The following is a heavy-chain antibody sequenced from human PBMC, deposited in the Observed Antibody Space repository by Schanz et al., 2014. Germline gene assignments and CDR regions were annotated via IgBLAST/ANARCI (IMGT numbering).Heavy chain of an antibody. CDR2: IIPILGIA. Sequence: QVQLVQSEAEVKKPGSSVKVSCKASGGTFSSYTISWVRQAPGQGLEWMGRIIPILGIANYAQNFQGRVTITADKSTSTAYMDLSSLRPEDTAVYYCARSGSSNWYLFDSWGQGTLVTVSS. V-gene: IGHV1-69*02. CDR1: GGTFSSYT. D-gene: IGHD6-13*01. CDR3: ARSGSSNWYLFDS. J-gene: IGHJ4*02.